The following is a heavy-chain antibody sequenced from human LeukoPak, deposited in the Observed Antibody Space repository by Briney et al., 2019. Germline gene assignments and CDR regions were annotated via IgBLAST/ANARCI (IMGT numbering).Heavy chain of an antibody. D-gene: IGHD3-16*01. V-gene: IGHV4-59*01. J-gene: IGHJ5*02. CDR1: GGSISSDY. CDR2: IYYSGST. Sequence: SETLSLTCTVSGGSISSDYWSWIRQPPGKGLEWIGYIYYSGSTNYNPSLESRVTISVDTSKNQFSLKLSSVTAADTAVYYCARSQRGHWFDPWGQGTLVTVSS. CDR3: ARSQRGHWFDP.